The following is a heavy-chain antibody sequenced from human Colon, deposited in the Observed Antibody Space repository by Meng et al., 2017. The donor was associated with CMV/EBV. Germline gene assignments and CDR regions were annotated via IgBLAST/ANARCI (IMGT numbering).Heavy chain of an antibody. CDR1: GVSISTSGHY. Sequence: SETLSLTCVVSGVSISTSGHYWGWIRQPPGKGLEWIGTIYYGGNTYYNPSLKSRVTISLATSENHFSLNLRAVTAADTAVYYCARISREYQLPHGAFDVWGQGTMVTVSS. V-gene: IGHV4-39*07. D-gene: IGHD2-2*01. CDR3: ARISREYQLPHGAFDV. J-gene: IGHJ3*01. CDR2: IYYGGNT.